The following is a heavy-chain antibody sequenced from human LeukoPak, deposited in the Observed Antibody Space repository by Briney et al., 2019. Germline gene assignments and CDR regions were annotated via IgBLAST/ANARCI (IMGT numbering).Heavy chain of an antibody. D-gene: IGHD6-13*01. CDR3: AXLSXGGTPFNWFDS. V-gene: IGHV4-59*08. CDR2: IYYSGNT. Sequence: PSETLSLTCTVSGGSISIYYWTWIRQPPGKGLEWIGYIYYSGNTNYNPSLKSRVTMSVDTSKNQFSLKLNSVTAADTAVYYCAXLSXGGTPFNWFDSWGQGALVTVSS. CDR1: GGSISIYY. J-gene: IGHJ5*01.